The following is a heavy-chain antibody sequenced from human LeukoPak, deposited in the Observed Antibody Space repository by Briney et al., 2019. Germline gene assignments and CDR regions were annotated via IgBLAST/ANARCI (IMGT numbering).Heavy chain of an antibody. CDR2: ISGSGGST. Sequence: GGSLRLSCAASGFTFSSYAMSWVRQAPGKGLEWVSAISGSGGSTYYADSVKGRFTISRDNSKNTLYLQMNSLRAEDTAVYYCAKAHCSGGSCYSGQYYYYYMDVWGRGTADTVSS. J-gene: IGHJ6*03. CDR3: AKAHCSGGSCYSGQYYYYYMDV. V-gene: IGHV3-23*01. D-gene: IGHD2-15*01. CDR1: GFTFSSYA.